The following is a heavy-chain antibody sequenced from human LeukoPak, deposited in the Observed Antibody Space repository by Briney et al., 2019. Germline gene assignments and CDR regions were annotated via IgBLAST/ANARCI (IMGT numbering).Heavy chain of an antibody. CDR3: ARDLPSYDYVWGSYRPFDY. V-gene: IGHV3-66*01. Sequence: GGSLRLSCAASGFTVSSNYMSWVRQAPGKGLEWVSVIYSGGSTYYADSVKGRFTISRDNSKNTLYLQMNSLRAEDTAVYYCARDLPSYDYVWGSYRPFDYWGQGTLVTVSS. D-gene: IGHD3-16*02. J-gene: IGHJ4*02. CDR1: GFTVSSNY. CDR2: IYSGGST.